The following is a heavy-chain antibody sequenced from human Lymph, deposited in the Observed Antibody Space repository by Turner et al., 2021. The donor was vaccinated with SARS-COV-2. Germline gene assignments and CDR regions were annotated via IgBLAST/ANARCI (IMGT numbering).Heavy chain of an antibody. J-gene: IGHJ4*02. D-gene: IGHD3-10*01. CDR3: ARLVRRAEYYFDY. CDR2: IYYSGSN. V-gene: IGHV4-39*01. CDR1: GCSISSSSHY. Sequence: QLQLQESGPGLVKPSETLSLTCTVSGCSISSSSHYWGWIRQPPGRGLEGIGHIYYSGSNYYNPSLKSRVTISVDTSKNQFSLKLSSVTAADTAVYYCARLVRRAEYYFDYWGQGTLVTVSS.